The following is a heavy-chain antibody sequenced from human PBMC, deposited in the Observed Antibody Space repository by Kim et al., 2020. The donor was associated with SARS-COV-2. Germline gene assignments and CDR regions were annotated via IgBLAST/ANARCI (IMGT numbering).Heavy chain of an antibody. CDR3: ARTVTSAAAGGY. V-gene: IGHV4-4*02. Sequence: SETLSLTCTVSNGSFSSSNWWNWIRQPPGKGLEWIGEIYHSEKTNYNPSHKSRVTISIDKSKTQFSLKLSSVTAADTAVYYCARTVTSAAAGGYWRQGTLVTVSS. J-gene: IGHJ4*02. D-gene: IGHD6-13*01. CDR1: NGSFSSSNW. CDR2: IYHSEKT.